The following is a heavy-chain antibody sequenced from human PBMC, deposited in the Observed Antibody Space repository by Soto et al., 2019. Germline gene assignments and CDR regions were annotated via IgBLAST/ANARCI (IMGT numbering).Heavy chain of an antibody. CDR2: IWYDGSNK. V-gene: IGHV3-33*01. Sequence: QVQLVESGGGVVQPGRSLRLSCAASGFTFSSYGMHWVRQAPGKGLEWVAVIWYDGSNKYYADSVNGRFTISRDNSKNSLYLQMNSLRAEDTAVYYCARAGYCSSTSCYGIPYYYYMDVWGKGTTVTVSS. D-gene: IGHD2-2*01. CDR1: GFTFSSYG. CDR3: ARAGYCSSTSCYGIPYYYYMDV. J-gene: IGHJ6*03.